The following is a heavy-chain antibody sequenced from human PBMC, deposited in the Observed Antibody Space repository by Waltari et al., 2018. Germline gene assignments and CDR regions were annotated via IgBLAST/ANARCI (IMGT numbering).Heavy chain of an antibody. J-gene: IGHJ3*02. D-gene: IGHD3-16*01. CDR1: GYTFTSYA. Sequence: QVQLVQSGAEVKKPGASVKVSCKASGYTFTSYAMHWVRQAPGQRLEWMGWINAGNGNTKYAQKFQGKVTITRDTSASTADMELSSLRSEDTAVYYCARVEGAAGLDIWGQGTMVTVSS. V-gene: IGHV1-3*01. CDR3: ARVEGAAGLDI. CDR2: INAGNGNT.